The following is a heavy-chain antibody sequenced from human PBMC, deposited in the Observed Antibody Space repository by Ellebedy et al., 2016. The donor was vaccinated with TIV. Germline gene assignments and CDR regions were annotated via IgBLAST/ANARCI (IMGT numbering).Heavy chain of an antibody. CDR2: IIPIFGTA. Sequence: AASVKVSCKASGGTFSSYAISWVRQAPGQGLEWMGGIIPIFGTANYAQKFQGRVTITADESTSTAYMELSSLRSEDTAVYYCARDSAYGDYGNSDYWGQGTLVTVSS. J-gene: IGHJ4*02. CDR1: GGTFSSYA. D-gene: IGHD4-17*01. CDR3: ARDSAYGDYGNSDY. V-gene: IGHV1-69*13.